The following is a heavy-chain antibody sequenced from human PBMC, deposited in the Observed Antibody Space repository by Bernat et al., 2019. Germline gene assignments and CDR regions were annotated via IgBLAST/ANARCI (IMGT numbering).Heavy chain of an antibody. Sequence: EVQLVESGGGLVQPGGSLRLSCAASGLTFSSDWMSWVRQAPGKGLEWVANIKGDGSEKYYVDSVEGRFTSSRDNAKSSLYLQMNSLRAEDTAVYHCARSRGRMWSTFDYWGQGTLVTVSS. J-gene: IGHJ4*02. CDR2: IKGDGSEK. CDR3: ARSRGRMWSTFDY. V-gene: IGHV3-7*03. D-gene: IGHD2-21*01. CDR1: GLTFSSDW.